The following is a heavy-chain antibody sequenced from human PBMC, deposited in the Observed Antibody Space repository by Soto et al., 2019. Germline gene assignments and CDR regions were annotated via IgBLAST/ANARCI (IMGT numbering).Heavy chain of an antibody. CDR1: GGSISSSSYY. CDR3: ARRPLLGYCSSTSCYYYYYMDV. J-gene: IGHJ6*03. D-gene: IGHD2-2*01. CDR2: IYYSGST. V-gene: IGHV4-39*01. Sequence: SETLSLTCTVSGGSISSSSYYWGWIRQPPGTGLEWIGSIYYSGSTYYNPSLKSRVAISVDTSKNQFSLNLSSVTAADTAVYYCARRPLLGYCSSTSCYYYYYMDVWGKGTTVTVSS.